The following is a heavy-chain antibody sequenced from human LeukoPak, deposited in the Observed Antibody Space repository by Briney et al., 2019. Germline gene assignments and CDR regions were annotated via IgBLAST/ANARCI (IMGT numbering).Heavy chain of an antibody. D-gene: IGHD6-13*01. CDR1: GFTFDDYA. V-gene: IGHV3-9*03. J-gene: IGHJ5*02. CDR2: ISWNSGSI. CDR3: AKGYASSWYPLWFDP. Sequence: PGGSLRLSCAASGFTFDDYAMHWVRQAPGKGLEWVSGISWNSGSIGYADSVKGRFTISRDNAKNSLYLQMNSLRAEDMALYYCAKGYASSWYPLWFDPWGQGTLVTVSS.